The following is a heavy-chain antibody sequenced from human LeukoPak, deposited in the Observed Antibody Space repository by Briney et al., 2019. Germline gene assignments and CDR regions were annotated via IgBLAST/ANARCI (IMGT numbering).Heavy chain of an antibody. Sequence: SETLSLTCTVSGYAISSDYYWGWIRQTPGKGLEWIGSIHHSGTTYYNPSLKSRVTISVDTSKNQFSLRLSSVTAADTAVYYCARHVGYCSSTSCYGNWFDPWGQGTLVTVSS. V-gene: IGHV4-38-2*02. D-gene: IGHD2-2*01. CDR2: IHHSGTT. CDR1: GYAISSDYY. J-gene: IGHJ5*02. CDR3: ARHVGYCSSTSCYGNWFDP.